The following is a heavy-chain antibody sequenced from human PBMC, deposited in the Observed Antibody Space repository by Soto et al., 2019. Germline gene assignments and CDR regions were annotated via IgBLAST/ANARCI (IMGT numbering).Heavy chain of an antibody. Sequence: SETLSLTCSVSGGSLSSYHWNWIRQPPGKGLEWIGYVHYTGTTNYNPSLKSRVTMSGDTSKRQFSLKLSSVTAADTAMYYCARDTSDSWIRAFDIWGQGIMVTVSS. CDR3: ARDTSDSWIRAFDI. CDR2: VHYTGTT. V-gene: IGHV4-59*01. CDR1: GGSLSSYH. D-gene: IGHD6-13*01. J-gene: IGHJ3*02.